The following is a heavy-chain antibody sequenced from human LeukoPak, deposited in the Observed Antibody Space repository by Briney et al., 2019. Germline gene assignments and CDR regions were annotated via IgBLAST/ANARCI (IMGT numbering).Heavy chain of an antibody. Sequence: PGGSLRLSCAASGFTVSSNYMSWVRQAPGKGLEWVSVIYSGGSTYYADSVKGRFTISGDNSKNTLYLQMNSLRAEDTAVYYCASQYYYYYYMDVWGKGTTVTVSS. CDR1: GFTVSSNY. V-gene: IGHV3-53*01. J-gene: IGHJ6*03. CDR2: IYSGGST. CDR3: ASQYYYYYYMDV.